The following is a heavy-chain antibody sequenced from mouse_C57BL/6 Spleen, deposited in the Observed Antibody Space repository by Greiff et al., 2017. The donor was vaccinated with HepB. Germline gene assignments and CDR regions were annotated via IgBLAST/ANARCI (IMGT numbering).Heavy chain of an antibody. CDR1: GFTFSDAW. Sequence: EVNLVESGGGLVQPGGSMKLSCAASGFTFSDAWKDWVRQSPEKGLEWVAEIRNKANNHATYYAESVKGRFTISRDDSKSSVYLQMNSLRAEDTGIYYCTGFYYYGSSPRYFDVWGTGTTVTVSS. CDR3: TGFYYYGSSPRYFDV. V-gene: IGHV6-6*01. CDR2: IRNKANNHAT. D-gene: IGHD1-1*01. J-gene: IGHJ1*03.